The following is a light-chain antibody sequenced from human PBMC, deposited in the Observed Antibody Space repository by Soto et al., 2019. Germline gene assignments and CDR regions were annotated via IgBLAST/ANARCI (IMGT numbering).Light chain of an antibody. V-gene: IGLV1-40*01. CDR1: SFNIGAGYD. Sequence: QSVLTQPPSVSGAPVQRVTISCTGSSFNIGAGYDVHWYQQLPGTSPKLLIYGNNNRPSGVPDRFSGSKSGTSASLAITGLQAEDEADYYCQSYDSSLSGSVFGGGTKVTVL. CDR3: QSYDSSLSGSV. J-gene: IGLJ3*02. CDR2: GNN.